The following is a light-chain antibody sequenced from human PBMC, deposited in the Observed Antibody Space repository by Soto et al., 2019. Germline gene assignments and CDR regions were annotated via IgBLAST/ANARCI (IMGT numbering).Light chain of an antibody. J-gene: IGLJ3*02. Sequence: QSVLTQPASVSGSPGQSITISCTGSSSDVGVSNLVSWYQQHPGKAPKLIIYAVSQRPSGVPNRFSGSKSGNTASLTISGVQADDGGDYYCCSYGNRRWLFGAGTKVTVL. CDR1: SSDVGVSNL. CDR2: AVS. CDR3: CSYGNRRWL. V-gene: IGLV2-23*02.